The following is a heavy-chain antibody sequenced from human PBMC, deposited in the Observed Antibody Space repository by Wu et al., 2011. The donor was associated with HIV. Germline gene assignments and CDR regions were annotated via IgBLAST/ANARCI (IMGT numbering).Heavy chain of an antibody. D-gene: IGHD5-18*01. CDR1: GYTFTDYY. J-gene: IGHJ6*03. Sequence: EVQLVQSGAEVKKPGATVKISCKVSGYTFTDYYMHWVQQAPGKGLEWMGLVDPEDGETIYAEKFQGRVTITADTSTDTAYMELSSLRSEDTAVYYCATFGPSGYSYGQHYYYYYMDVWGERDHGHRLL. CDR3: ATFGPSGYSYGQHYYYYYMDV. V-gene: IGHV1-69-2*01. CDR2: VDPEDGET.